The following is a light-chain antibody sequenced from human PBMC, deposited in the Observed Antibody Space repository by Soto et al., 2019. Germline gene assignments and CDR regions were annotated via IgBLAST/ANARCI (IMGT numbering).Light chain of an antibody. CDR2: AAS. J-gene: IGKJ5*01. CDR1: QDVGRW. Sequence: DIQMTQSPCSVSASVGDTFTITFRSSQDVGRWLSWYQQKPGKAPKILIFAASSLQSGVPSRFSGSGSGTDFTLTITSLQSEDFATYYCQHAKSFPVTFGQGTRLENK. CDR3: QHAKSFPVT. V-gene: IGKV1D-12*01.